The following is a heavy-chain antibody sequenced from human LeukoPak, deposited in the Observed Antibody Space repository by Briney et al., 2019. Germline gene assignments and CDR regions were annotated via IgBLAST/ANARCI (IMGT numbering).Heavy chain of an antibody. Sequence: TGGSLRLSCAASGFTFSSYAMSWVRQAPGKGLEWVSFISSSSASTYYADSVKGRFTISRDNAKNSLHLQMDSLRAEDTAVYYCATGGGGAYWGQGTLVTVSS. V-gene: IGHV3-21*01. CDR1: GFTFSSYA. J-gene: IGHJ4*02. CDR2: ISSSSAST. D-gene: IGHD2-15*01. CDR3: ATGGGGAY.